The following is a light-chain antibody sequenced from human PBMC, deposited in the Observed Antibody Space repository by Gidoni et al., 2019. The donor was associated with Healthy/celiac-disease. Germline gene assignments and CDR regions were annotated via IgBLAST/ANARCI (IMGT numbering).Light chain of an antibody. CDR2: DAS. Sequence: DIQMTQSPSSLSASVGDRATITCQASQDISNYLNWYQQKPGKAPKLLIYDASNLETGVPSRFSGSGSGTDFTFTISSLQPEDIATYYCQQYDNLPYTFGQXTKLEIK. CDR1: QDISNY. V-gene: IGKV1-33*01. CDR3: QQYDNLPYT. J-gene: IGKJ2*01.